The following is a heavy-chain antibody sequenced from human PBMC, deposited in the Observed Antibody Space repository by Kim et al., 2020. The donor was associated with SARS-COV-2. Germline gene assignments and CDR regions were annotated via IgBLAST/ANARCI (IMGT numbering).Heavy chain of an antibody. V-gene: IGHV7-4-1*02. J-gene: IGHJ6*02. CDR1: GYTFTSYA. D-gene: IGHD2-15*01. CDR2: INTNTGNP. Sequence: ASVKVSCKASGYTFTSYAMNWVRQAPGQGLEWMGWINTNTGNPTYAQGFTGRFVFSFDTSVSTAYLQISSLKAEDTAVYYCAREILVVAETYYYFYGMDVWGQGTTGTVSS. CDR3: AREILVVAETYYYFYGMDV.